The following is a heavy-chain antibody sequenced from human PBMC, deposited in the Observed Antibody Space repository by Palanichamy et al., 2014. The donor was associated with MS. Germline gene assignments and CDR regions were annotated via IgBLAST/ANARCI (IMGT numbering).Heavy chain of an antibody. V-gene: IGHV3-33*01. D-gene: IGHD2-21*02. Sequence: QVQLVESGGGVVQPGRSLRLSCAASGFTFSSYGMHWVRQAPGKGLEWVAVIWYDGSNKYYADSVKGRFTISRDNSKNTLYLQMNSLRAEDTAVYYCARDRGAGDYYFDYWGQGTLVTVSS. CDR3: ARDRGAGDYYFDY. CDR2: IWYDGSNK. J-gene: IGHJ4*02. CDR1: GFTFSSYG.